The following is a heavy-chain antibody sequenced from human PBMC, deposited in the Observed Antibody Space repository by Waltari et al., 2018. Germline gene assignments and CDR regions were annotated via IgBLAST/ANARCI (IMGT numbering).Heavy chain of an antibody. V-gene: IGHV3-49*03. CDR3: TRDLPTIFGVVPYGMDV. CDR1: GFTFGDYA. D-gene: IGHD3-3*01. CDR2: IRSKAYGGTT. Sequence: EVQLVESGGGLVQPGRSLRLSCTASGFTFGDYALSWFRQAPGKGLEWVGFIRSKAYGGTTEYAASVKGRFTISRDDSKSIAYLQMNSLKTEDTAVYYCTRDLPTIFGVVPYGMDVWGQGTTVTVSS. J-gene: IGHJ6*02.